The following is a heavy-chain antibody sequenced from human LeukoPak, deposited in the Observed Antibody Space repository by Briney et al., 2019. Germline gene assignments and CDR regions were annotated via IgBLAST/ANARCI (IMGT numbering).Heavy chain of an antibody. J-gene: IGHJ4*02. CDR3: AKEPTNYDFWSGAPSDY. V-gene: IGHV3-23*01. D-gene: IGHD3-3*01. CDR2: ISGSGGST. Sequence: GGSLRLSCAASGFTFSSYTMSWVRQAPGKGLEWVSAISGSGGSTYYADSVKGRFTISRDNSKNTLYLQMNSLRAEDTAVYYCAKEPTNYDFWSGAPSDYWGQGTLVTVSS. CDR1: GFTFSSYT.